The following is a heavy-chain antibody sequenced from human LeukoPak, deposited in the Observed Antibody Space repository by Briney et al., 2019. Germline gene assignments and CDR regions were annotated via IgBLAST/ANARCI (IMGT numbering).Heavy chain of an antibody. J-gene: IGHJ4*02. D-gene: IGHD6-6*01. CDR1: GFTFGDYA. CDR2: IRSTPFGGST. CDR3: ARGGEYSDSSGVF. V-gene: IGHV3-49*04. Sequence: PGGSLRLSCTASGFTFGDYALTWVRQAPGKGLEWIGFIRSTPFGGSTDYAASVKGRFTISRDDSKSIAYLQMNSLKTEDTAVYYCARGGEYSDSSGVFWGQGTLVTVSS.